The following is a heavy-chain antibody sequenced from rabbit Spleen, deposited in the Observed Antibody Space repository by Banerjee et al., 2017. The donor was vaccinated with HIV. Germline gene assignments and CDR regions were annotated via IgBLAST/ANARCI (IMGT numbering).Heavy chain of an antibody. CDR2: IHAGTSGNI. D-gene: IGHD1-1*01. J-gene: IGHJ4*01. Sequence: QEQLEESGGDLVKPEGSLTLTCTASGFSFSSSYWICWVRQAPGKGLEWIACIHAGTSGNIKYASWATGRFTISKTSSTTVTLQMTSLTAADTATYFCARDLVAVIGWNFNLWGPGTLVTVS. CDR1: GFSFSSSYW. V-gene: IGHV1S45*01. CDR3: ARDLVAVIGWNFNL.